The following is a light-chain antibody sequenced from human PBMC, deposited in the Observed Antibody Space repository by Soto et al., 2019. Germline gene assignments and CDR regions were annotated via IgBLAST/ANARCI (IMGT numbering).Light chain of an antibody. V-gene: IGLV2-14*03. Sequence: QSAPTQPASVSGSPGQSITISCTGTSSDVGGYNYVSWYQQHPGKAPKLMISDVGNRPSGVSNRFSASKSGNTASLTIPGLQAEDEADYYCSSYTSGSTVVFGGGTKLTVL. CDR2: DVG. CDR1: SSDVGGYNY. J-gene: IGLJ2*01. CDR3: SSYTSGSTVV.